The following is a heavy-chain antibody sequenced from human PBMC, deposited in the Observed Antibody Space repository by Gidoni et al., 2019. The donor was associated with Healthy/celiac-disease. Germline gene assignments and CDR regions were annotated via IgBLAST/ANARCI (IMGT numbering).Heavy chain of an antibody. D-gene: IGHD4-17*01. CDR2: ISSSSSYI. CDR3: AREALFYGDYRNFDY. J-gene: IGHJ4*02. CDR1: GFTFSSYS. V-gene: IGHV3-21*01. Sequence: EVQLVESGGGLVKPGGSLRLSCAASGFTFSSYSMNWVRQAPGKGLEWVSSISSSSSYIYYADSVKGRFTISRDNAKNSLYLQMNSLRAEDTAVYYCAREALFYGDYRNFDYWGQGTLVTVSS.